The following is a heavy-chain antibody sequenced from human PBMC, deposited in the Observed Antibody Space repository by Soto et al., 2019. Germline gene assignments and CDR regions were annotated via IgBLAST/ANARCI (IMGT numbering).Heavy chain of an antibody. V-gene: IGHV1-69*01. CDR2: IIPIPGTA. Sequence: QVQLVQSGAEVKKPGSSVKVSCKASGGTFGSYAISWVRQAPGQGLEWMGGIIPIPGTANYAQKFQGRVTIAADESTSTAYMELSSQRAEDKAVYYCARSQGSSTSLEIYYYYYYGMDVWGQGTTVTVSS. D-gene: IGHD2-2*01. J-gene: IGHJ6*02. CDR3: ARSQGSSTSLEIYYYYYYGMDV. CDR1: GGTFGSYA.